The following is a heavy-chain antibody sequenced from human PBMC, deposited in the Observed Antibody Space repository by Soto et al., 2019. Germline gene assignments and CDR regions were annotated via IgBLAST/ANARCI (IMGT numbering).Heavy chain of an antibody. CDR2: INSDGSST. Sequence: GGSLRLSCAASGFTFSSYWMHWVRQAPGKGLVWVSRINSDGSSTSYADSVKGRFTISRDNAKNTLYLQMNSLRAEDTAVYYCARVGISFGYYSSGYYYPFDYWGQGTLVTVSS. CDR3: ARVGISFGYYSSGYYYPFDY. V-gene: IGHV3-74*01. CDR1: GFTFSSYW. D-gene: IGHD3-22*01. J-gene: IGHJ4*02.